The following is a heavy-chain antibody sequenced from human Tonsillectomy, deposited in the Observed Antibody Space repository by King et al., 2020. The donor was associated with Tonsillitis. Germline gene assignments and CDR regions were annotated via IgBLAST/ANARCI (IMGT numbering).Heavy chain of an antibody. J-gene: IGHJ2*01. D-gene: IGHD1-26*01. Sequence: VQLVESGRNLVQPGGSLRLSCAASGFTFSSYAMSWVRQAPGKGLEWVSGISGSGGSAYYADSVKGRFTTSRANSKNTLYLQMNSLRAEDTAVYYCAKEAVGPSYWYFDLWGRGTLVTVSS. V-gene: IGHV3-23*04. CDR2: ISGSGGSA. CDR1: GFTFSSYA. CDR3: AKEAVGPSYWYFDL.